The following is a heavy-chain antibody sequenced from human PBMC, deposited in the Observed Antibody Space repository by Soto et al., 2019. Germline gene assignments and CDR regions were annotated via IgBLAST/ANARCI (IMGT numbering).Heavy chain of an antibody. CDR1: AFTFSSYW. CDR2: IKQDGSEK. D-gene: IGHD2-2*02. CDR3: AREVPAAIRAGNWFDP. Sequence: SGGSLRLSCAASAFTFSSYWMSWVRQAPGKGLEWVANIKQDGSEKYYVDSVKGRFTISRDNAKNSLYLQMNSLRAEDTAVYYCAREVPAAIRAGNWFDPWGQGTPVTVSS. V-gene: IGHV3-7*03. J-gene: IGHJ5*02.